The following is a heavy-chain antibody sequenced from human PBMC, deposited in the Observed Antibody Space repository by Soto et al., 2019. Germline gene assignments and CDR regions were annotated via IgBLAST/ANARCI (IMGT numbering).Heavy chain of an antibody. CDR2: TYYRSRWYS. Sequence: SQTLSLPCXGSGDTVSSNSVDWNWVKQSPSRGLEGLGRTYYRSRWYSDYAVSVRSRIDINADTSKNQVCLQLTSVTPEDTAVYYCARSEEDSDYYYYGMDVWGQGTTVTVSS. D-gene: IGHD2-15*01. V-gene: IGHV6-1*01. CDR3: ARSEEDSDYYYYGMDV. CDR1: GDTVSSNSVD. J-gene: IGHJ6*02.